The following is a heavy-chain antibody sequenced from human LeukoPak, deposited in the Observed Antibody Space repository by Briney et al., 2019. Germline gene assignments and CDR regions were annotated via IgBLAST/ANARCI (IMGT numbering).Heavy chain of an antibody. Sequence: SDTLSLICTFSGGSINTYYWLWIRQPPGKGLVWSGYIYYTGSTNYNPSLKSRVTMSVDTSKNQFSLKLTSVTAADTAVYYCATSSEDYYDSSGYYLFRWGQGTQVTVSS. J-gene: IGHJ4*02. D-gene: IGHD3-22*01. CDR1: GGSINTYY. CDR3: ATSSEDYYDSSGYYLFR. V-gene: IGHV4-59*07. CDR2: IYYTGST.